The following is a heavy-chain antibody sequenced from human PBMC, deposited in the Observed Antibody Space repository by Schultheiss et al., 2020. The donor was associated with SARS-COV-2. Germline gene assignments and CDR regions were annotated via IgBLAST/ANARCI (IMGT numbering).Heavy chain of an antibody. J-gene: IGHJ5*02. CDR2: IYWDDDK. CDR1: GFSLSTSGVG. Sequence: SGPTLVKPAQTLTLTCTFSGFSLSTSGVGVGWIRQPPGKALEWLALIYWDDDKAYSPSLRSRLAITKDTSKNQVVLTITNMDPVDTATYYCAHSEDYSNYAWFDPWGQGTLVTVSS. CDR3: AHSEDYSNYAWFDP. V-gene: IGHV2-5*02. D-gene: IGHD4-11*01.